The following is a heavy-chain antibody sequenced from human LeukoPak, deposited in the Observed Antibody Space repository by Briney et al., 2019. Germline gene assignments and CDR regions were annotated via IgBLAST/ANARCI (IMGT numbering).Heavy chain of an antibody. CDR2: IYTSGST. V-gene: IGHV4-61*02. Sequence: PSQTLSLTCTVSGDSISSGSYYWSWIRQPAGKGLEWIGRIYTSGSTNYNPSLKSRVTISVDTSKNQFSLKLSSVTAADTAVYYCARQPVYYYYGMDVWGQGTTVTVSS. CDR1: GDSISSGSYY. CDR3: ARQPVYYYYGMDV. D-gene: IGHD1-14*01. J-gene: IGHJ6*02.